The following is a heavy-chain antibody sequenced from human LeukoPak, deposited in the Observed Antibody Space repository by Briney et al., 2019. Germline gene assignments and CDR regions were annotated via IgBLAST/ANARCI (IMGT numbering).Heavy chain of an antibody. CDR1: GFTVSSSY. CDR2: IYSGGST. D-gene: IGHD4-17*01. CDR3: ARALGVSYGDYYFDY. J-gene: IGHJ4*02. V-gene: IGHV3-53*01. Sequence: GGSLRLSCAASGFTVSSSYMSWVRQAPGKGLEWVSVIYSGGSTYYADSVKGRFTISRDNSKNTLYLQMNSLRAEDAAVYYCARALGVSYGDYYFDYWGQGTLVTVSS.